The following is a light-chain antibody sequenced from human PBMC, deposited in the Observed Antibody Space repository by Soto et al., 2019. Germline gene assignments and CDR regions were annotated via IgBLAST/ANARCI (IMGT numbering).Light chain of an antibody. CDR2: GAS. J-gene: IGKJ1*01. V-gene: IGKV3-15*01. CDR1: QSVSSN. CDR3: QQYNNWWT. Sequence: EIVMTQSPATQSVSPGERATLSGRDSQSVSSNLAWYQQKPGQAPRLLIYGASTRATGIPARFSGSGSGTEFTLTISSLQSEDFAVYYCQQYNNWWTFGQGTKVEIK.